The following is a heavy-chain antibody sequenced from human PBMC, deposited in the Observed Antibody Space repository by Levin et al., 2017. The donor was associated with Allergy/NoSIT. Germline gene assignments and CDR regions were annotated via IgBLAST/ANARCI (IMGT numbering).Heavy chain of an antibody. J-gene: IGHJ5*02. CDR2: IYPGDSGT. D-gene: IGHD2-2*01. Sequence: GESLKISCKGSGYSFTSYWIGWVRQMPGKGLEWMGIIYPGDSGTRYSPSFQGQVTISADKSINTAYLQWSSLKASDTAMYYCARHAPYCSRTSCYSTYWFDPWGQGTLVTVSS. V-gene: IGHV5-51*01. CDR1: GYSFTSYW. CDR3: ARHAPYCSRTSCYSTYWFDP.